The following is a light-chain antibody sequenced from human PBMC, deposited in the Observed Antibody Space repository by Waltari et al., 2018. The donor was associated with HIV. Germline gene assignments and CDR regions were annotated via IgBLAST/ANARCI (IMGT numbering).Light chain of an antibody. CDR1: NSDVGGYNY. V-gene: IGLV2-11*01. CDR2: DVT. CDR3: CSYAGSYTWL. J-gene: IGLJ2*01. Sequence: QSALTQPRSVSGSPGQSVTIPCIGTNSDVGGYNYVYWYRQHPGEAPKLIIYDVTKLPSGVPDRFSGAKAVNTASLAVSGLQADDEAEYYCCSYAGSYTWLFGGGTKLTVL.